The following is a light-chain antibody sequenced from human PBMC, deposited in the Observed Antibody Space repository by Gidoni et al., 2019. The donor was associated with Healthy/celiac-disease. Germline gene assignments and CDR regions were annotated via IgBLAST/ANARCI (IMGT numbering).Light chain of an antibody. Sequence: EIVMTQSPATLSVSPGERATLSCRASPSVSSNLACYQQKPGQAPRLLIYAASTRATGMPARFSGSGSGREVTLTISSLQSEDVAVYYCQQYNNWPLYTFGQXTKLEIK. CDR2: AAS. CDR1: PSVSSN. CDR3: QQYNNWPLYT. J-gene: IGKJ2*01. V-gene: IGKV3-15*01.